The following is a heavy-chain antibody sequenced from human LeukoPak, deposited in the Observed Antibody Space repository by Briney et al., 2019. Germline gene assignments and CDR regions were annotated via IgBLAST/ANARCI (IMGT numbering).Heavy chain of an antibody. J-gene: IGHJ4*02. D-gene: IGHD1-26*01. CDR1: GGSISSGSYY. CDR2: IYTSGST. Sequence: SETLSLTCTVSGGSISSGSYYWRWIRQPAGKGLEWIGRIYTSGSTNYNPSLKSRVTISVDTSKNQFSLKLSSVTAADTAVYYCAREGDSGSLSFDYWGQGTLVTVSS. CDR3: AREGDSGSLSFDY. V-gene: IGHV4-61*02.